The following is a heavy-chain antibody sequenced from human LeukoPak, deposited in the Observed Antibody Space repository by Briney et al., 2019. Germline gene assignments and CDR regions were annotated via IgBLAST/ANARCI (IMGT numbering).Heavy chain of an antibody. V-gene: IGHV3-23*01. CDR3: AKDPWGNWNYVPLPYFDY. D-gene: IGHD1-7*01. Sequence: PGGSLRLSCAASGFAFSSYAMSWVRQAPGKGLEWVSVVSGSGGSTYYADSVKGRFTISRDNSKNTLYLQMNSLRAEDTAVYYCAKDPWGNWNYVPLPYFDYWGQGTLVTVSS. J-gene: IGHJ4*02. CDR2: VSGSGGST. CDR1: GFAFSSYA.